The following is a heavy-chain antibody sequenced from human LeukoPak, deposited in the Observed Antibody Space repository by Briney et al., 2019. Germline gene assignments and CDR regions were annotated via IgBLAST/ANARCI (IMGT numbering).Heavy chain of an antibody. J-gene: IGHJ5*02. CDR3: ARRYGSGSYQTFDP. Sequence: ASVKVSCKASGYTFTSYDINWVRQATAQGLEWMGWMNPNSGNTGYAQKFQGRVTMTRNTSISTAYMELSSLRSEDTAVYYCARRYGSGSYQTFDPWGQGTLVTVSS. D-gene: IGHD3-10*01. CDR2: MNPNSGNT. V-gene: IGHV1-8*01. CDR1: GYTFTSYD.